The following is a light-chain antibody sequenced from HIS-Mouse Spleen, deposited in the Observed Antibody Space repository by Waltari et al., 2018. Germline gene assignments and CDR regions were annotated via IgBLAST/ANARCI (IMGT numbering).Light chain of an antibody. J-gene: IGLJ2*01. CDR3: YSTDSSGNHRV. Sequence: SYELTQPPSVSFSPGQTARITCSGDALPKKYSYCYQQKTSQAPVLVIYEDSKRPSGIPERFSGSSSGTMATLTISGAQVEDEADYYCYSTDSSGNHRVFGGGTKLTVL. CDR2: EDS. CDR1: ALPKKY. V-gene: IGLV3-10*01.